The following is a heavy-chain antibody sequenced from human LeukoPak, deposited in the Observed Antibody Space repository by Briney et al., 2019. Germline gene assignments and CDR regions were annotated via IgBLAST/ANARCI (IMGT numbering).Heavy chain of an antibody. V-gene: IGHV4-59*01. CDR1: GGSISYYY. J-gene: IGHJ3*02. CDR2: IYYSGSTNYNPT. D-gene: IGHD7-27*01. CDR3: ARGSWGENAFDI. Sequence: ASETLSLTCTVSGGSISYYYWSWIRQPPGKGLEWIGYIYYSGSTNYNPTNYNPSLRSRVTISVDTSKNQFSLRLNSVTAADTAVYYCARGSWGENAFDIWGQGTMVTVSS.